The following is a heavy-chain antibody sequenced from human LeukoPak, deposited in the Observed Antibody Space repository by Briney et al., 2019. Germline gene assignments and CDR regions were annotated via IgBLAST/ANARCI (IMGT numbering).Heavy chain of an antibody. V-gene: IGHV3-7*01. J-gene: IGHJ3*01. CDR1: GFTFSSYA. CDR2: INEDGSET. D-gene: IGHD2-2*01. CDR3: ARPQVLPDDIYNF. Sequence: GGSLRLSCAASGFTFSSYAMHWVRQAPGKGLEWVAKINEDGSETDYVDSVKGRFTISRDNAKSTVLLQMSSLRAEDTAVYYCARPQVLPDDIYNFWGQGTMVTVSS.